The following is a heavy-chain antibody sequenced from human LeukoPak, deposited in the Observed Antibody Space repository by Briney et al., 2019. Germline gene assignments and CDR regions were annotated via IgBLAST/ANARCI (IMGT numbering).Heavy chain of an antibody. CDR2: IKQDGSEK. J-gene: IGHJ6*03. Sequence: PGGSLRLSCAASGFTFSSYWMSWVRQAPGKGLEWVANIKQDGSEKYYVDSVKGRFTISRDNAKNSLYLQMNSLRAEDTAVYYCAREGGGDWNYGYYYYYMDVWGKGTTVTVSS. D-gene: IGHD1-7*01. CDR1: GFTFSSYW. V-gene: IGHV3-7*01. CDR3: AREGGGDWNYGYYYYYMDV.